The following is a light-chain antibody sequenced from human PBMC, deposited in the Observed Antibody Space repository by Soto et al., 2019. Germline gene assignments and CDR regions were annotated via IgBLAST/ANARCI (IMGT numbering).Light chain of an antibody. J-gene: IGKJ1*01. CDR2: AAS. CDR1: QSISSY. CDR3: QQSYSTPLWT. Sequence: DIQMTQSPSSLSASGGDRVTITCRSSQSISSYLNWYQQKPGKAPKLLIYAASSLQSGVPSRFSGSGSGTDFTLTISSLQPEDFATYYCQQSYSTPLWTFGQGTKVDI. V-gene: IGKV1-39*01.